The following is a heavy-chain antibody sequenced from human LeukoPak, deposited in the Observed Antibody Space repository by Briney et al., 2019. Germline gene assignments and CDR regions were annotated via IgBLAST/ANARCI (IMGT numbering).Heavy chain of an antibody. CDR1: GFTFSSYG. Sequence: GGSLRLSCAASGFTFSSYGMHWVRQAPGKGLEWVAFIRYDGSNKYYADSVKGRFTISRDNSKNTLYLQMNSLRAEDTAVYYCAKDRAPYYYDSSGYSRFDYWGQGTLVTVSS. J-gene: IGHJ4*02. V-gene: IGHV3-30*02. D-gene: IGHD3-22*01. CDR2: IRYDGSNK. CDR3: AKDRAPYYYDSSGYSRFDY.